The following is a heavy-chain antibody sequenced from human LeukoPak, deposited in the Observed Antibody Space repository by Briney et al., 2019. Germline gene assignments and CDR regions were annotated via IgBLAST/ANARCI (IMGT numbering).Heavy chain of an antibody. CDR2: ISGSDGST. D-gene: IGHD6-13*01. CDR1: GFTFSSYA. CDR3: ARSRTAAQGTGAFDY. Sequence: GGSLRLSCAASGFTFSSYAMSWVRQAPGKGLKWVSAISGSDGSTNYADSVKGRFTISRDNSENTLCLQMNSLTAEDTAIYYCARSRTAAQGTGAFDYWGQGTLVTVSS. J-gene: IGHJ4*02. V-gene: IGHV3-23*01.